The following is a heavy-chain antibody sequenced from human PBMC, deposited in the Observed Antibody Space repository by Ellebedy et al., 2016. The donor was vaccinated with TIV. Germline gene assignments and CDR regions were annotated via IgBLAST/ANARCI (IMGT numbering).Heavy chain of an antibody. V-gene: IGHV3-48*04. CDR2: IDSRSNTI. J-gene: IGHJ4*02. Sequence: PGGSLRLSCAASGFTFSSNTMNWVRQAPGKGLEWVSYIDSRSNTIYYADSVKGRFTISRDNAKNSLCLQMNSLRAEDTAVYYCASRAGYSSGWYGWGQGTLVTVSS. CDR1: GFTFSSNT. CDR3: ASRAGYSSGWYG. D-gene: IGHD6-19*01.